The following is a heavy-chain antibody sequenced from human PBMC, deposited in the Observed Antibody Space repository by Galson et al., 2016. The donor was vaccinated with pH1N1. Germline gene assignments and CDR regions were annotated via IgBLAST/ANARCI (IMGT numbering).Heavy chain of an antibody. CDR2: IYPGDCDT. D-gene: IGHD6-13*01. Sequence: QSGAEVKKPGESLKISCKGSGYSFTTYWIGWVRQMTEKGLEWMGTIYPGDCDTRYSPSFEGQVTMSADKSISTAYLHWSSLKASDTSMYYCARRAGVAAAGAFDLWGQGTLLIVSS. V-gene: IGHV5-51*01. CDR1: GYSFTTYW. CDR3: ARRAGVAAAGAFDL. J-gene: IGHJ5*02.